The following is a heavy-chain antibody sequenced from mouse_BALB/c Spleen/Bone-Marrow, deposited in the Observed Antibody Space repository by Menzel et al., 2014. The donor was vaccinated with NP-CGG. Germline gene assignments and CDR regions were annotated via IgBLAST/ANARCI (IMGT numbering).Heavy chain of an antibody. J-gene: IGHJ4*01. CDR2: IDPANGNT. V-gene: IGHV14-3*02. CDR1: GFNIKDTY. CDR3: ARWLLSYYAMDY. D-gene: IGHD2-3*01. Sequence: EVKLVESGAELVKPGASVKLSCTASGFNIKDTYMHWVKQRPEQGLEWIGRIDPANGNTKYDPKFQGKATITADTSSNTAYLQLSSLTSEDTAVDYGARWLLSYYAMDYWGQGTSVTVSS.